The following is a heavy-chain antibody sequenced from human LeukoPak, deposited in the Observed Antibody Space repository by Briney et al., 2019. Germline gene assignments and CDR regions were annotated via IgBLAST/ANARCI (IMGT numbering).Heavy chain of an antibody. D-gene: IGHD2-2*01. CDR1: GFTFSSYA. Sequence: AGSLRRSCAASGFTFSSYAMGWVRQAPGKGWEWVSATSGSGGSTYYADSVNGRFTISRDNSKNTLYLQMNSLRAEDTAVYYCAKLGHCSSTSCHGGDFDYWGQGTLVTVSS. V-gene: IGHV3-23*01. CDR2: TSGSGGST. J-gene: IGHJ4*02. CDR3: AKLGHCSSTSCHGGDFDY.